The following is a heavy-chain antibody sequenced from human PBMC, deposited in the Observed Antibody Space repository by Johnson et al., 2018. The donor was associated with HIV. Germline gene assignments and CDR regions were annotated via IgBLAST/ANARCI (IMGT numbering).Heavy chain of an antibody. D-gene: IGHD3-22*01. CDR3: ARRSGITMISGDAFDI. V-gene: IGHV3-11*01. CDR1: GFTFSDYY. J-gene: IGHJ3*02. Sequence: VQVVESGGGVVQPGRSLRLSCAASGFTFSDYYMSWIRQAPGKGLEWVSYISSSGSTIYYADSVKGRFTISRDNAKNSLYLQMNSLRAEDTALYYCARRSGITMISGDAFDIWGQGTMVTVSS. CDR2: ISSSGSTI.